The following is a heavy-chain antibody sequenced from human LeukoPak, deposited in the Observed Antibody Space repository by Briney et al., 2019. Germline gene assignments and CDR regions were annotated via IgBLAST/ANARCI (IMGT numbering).Heavy chain of an antibody. CDR3: ARDYYDSRGEAFDI. Sequence: SETLSLTCTVSGGSIGSHYWSWIRQPPGSGPEWIGYVYYSGTTNYNPSLKSRVTISVDTSKNQFSLKLSSVTAADTAVYYCARDYYDSRGEAFDIWGLGTMVTVSS. J-gene: IGHJ3*02. CDR1: GGSIGSHY. D-gene: IGHD3-22*01. CDR2: VYYSGTT. V-gene: IGHV4-59*11.